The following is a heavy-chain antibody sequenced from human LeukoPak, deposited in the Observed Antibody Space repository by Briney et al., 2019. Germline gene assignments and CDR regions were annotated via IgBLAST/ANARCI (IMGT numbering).Heavy chain of an antibody. CDR2: IYTSGST. J-gene: IGHJ4*02. CDR1: GGSISSYY. V-gene: IGHV4-4*07. CDR3: ARNACSGGSCSSNFDY. Sequence: SETLSLTCTVSGGSISSYYWSWIRQPAGKGLVWIGRIYTSGSTNYNPSLKSRVTMSVDTSKNQFSLKLSSVTAANAADYYWARNACSGGSCSSNFDYWGQGTMVTVSS. D-gene: IGHD2-15*01.